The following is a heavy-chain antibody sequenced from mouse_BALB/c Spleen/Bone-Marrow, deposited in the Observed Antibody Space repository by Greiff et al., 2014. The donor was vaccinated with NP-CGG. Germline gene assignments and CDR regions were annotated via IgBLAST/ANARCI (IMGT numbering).Heavy chain of an antibody. D-gene: IGHD2-1*01. CDR2: IYPGDGDT. J-gene: IGHJ4*01. Sequence: VHVKQSGAELVRPGSSVKISCKASGFEFSSYWMNWVKQRPGQGLEWIGQIYPGDGDTNYNGKFKGKATLTADKSSSTAYMQVSSLSSEDSAVYFCARVYYGNLDYWGQGTSVTVSS. V-gene: IGHV1-80*01. CDR3: ARVYYGNLDY. CDR1: GFEFSSYW.